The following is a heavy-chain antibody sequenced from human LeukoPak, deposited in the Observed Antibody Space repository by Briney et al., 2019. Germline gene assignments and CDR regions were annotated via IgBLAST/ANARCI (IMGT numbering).Heavy chain of an antibody. J-gene: IGHJ4*02. V-gene: IGHV1-2*02. D-gene: IGHD3-10*01. CDR2: INPNSGGT. CDR3: ARDYYGSGSYWGYFDY. Sequence: ASVKVSCKASGYTFTGYYMHWVRQAPGQGLEWMGWINPNSGGTNYAQKFQGRVTMTRDTSISTAYMELSSLRSEDTAVYYCARDYYGSGSYWGYFDYWGQGTLVTVSS. CDR1: GYTFTGYY.